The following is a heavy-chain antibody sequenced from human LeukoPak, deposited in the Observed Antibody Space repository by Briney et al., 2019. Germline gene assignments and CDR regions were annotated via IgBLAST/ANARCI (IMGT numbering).Heavy chain of an antibody. CDR1: GGSFSGYY. CDR2: INHSGST. Sequence: SETLSLTCAVYGGSFSGYYWSWIRQPPGKGLEWIGEINHSGSTNYNPSLKSRVTISVDTSKNQFSLKLSSVTAADTAVYYCARGGGLWFGELPPPFDYWGQGTLVTVSS. D-gene: IGHD3-10*01. V-gene: IGHV4-34*01. J-gene: IGHJ4*02. CDR3: ARGGGLWFGELPPPFDY.